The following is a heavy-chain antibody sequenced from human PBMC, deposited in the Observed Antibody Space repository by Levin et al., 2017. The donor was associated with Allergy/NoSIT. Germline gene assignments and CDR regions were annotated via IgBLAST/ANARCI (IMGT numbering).Heavy chain of an antibody. CDR3: AREIKVGATAAFDY. CDR2: IYSGGST. Sequence: GESLKISCAASGLTVSSHHMSWVRQAPGKGLEWVSIIYSGGSTNYADSVKGRFTISRDNSKNTVFLQMKSLRAEDTAVYYCAREIKVGATAAFDYWGQGSLVTVSS. CDR1: GLTVSSHH. D-gene: IGHD1-26*01. J-gene: IGHJ4*02. V-gene: IGHV3-53*01.